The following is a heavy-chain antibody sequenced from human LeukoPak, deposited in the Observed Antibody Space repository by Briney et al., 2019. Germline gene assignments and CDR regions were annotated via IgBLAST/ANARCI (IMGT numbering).Heavy chain of an antibody. V-gene: IGHV4-59*08. J-gene: IGHJ6*02. CDR1: GGSISSYY. CDR3: ARHRGGSGWYNYYYYYGMDV. CDR2: IYYSGST. Sequence: SETLSLTCTVSGGSISSYYWSWIRQPPGKGLEWIGYIYYSGSTNYNPSLKSRVTISVDTSKNQFSLKLSSVTAADTAVYYCARHRGGSGWYNYYYYYGMDVWGQGTTVTVSS. D-gene: IGHD6-19*01.